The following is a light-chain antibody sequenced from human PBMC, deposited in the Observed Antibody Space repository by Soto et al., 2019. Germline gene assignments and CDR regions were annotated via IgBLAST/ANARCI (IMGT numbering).Light chain of an antibody. J-gene: IGKJ3*01. CDR1: QDINTW. CDR2: GAS. CDR3: QQANSFPFA. Sequence: DIQMTQSPSSVSASIGDRVTITCRASQDINTWLAWYQQKPGKAPNLLIYGASSLQSGDPSRFSCSGSGKDFTLTISILHPEDFATYYYQQANSFPFAFGPGTKVDIK. V-gene: IGKV1-12*02.